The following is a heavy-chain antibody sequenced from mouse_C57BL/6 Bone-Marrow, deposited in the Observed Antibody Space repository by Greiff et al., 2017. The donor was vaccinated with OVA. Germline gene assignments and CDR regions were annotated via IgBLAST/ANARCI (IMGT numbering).Heavy chain of an antibody. V-gene: IGHV5-4*03. Sequence: EVMLVESGGGLVKPGGSLKLSCAASGFTFSSYAMSWVRQTPEKRLEWVATISDGGSYTSSPDNVKGRFTISRDNAKNNLYLQMSHLKSEDTAMYYCARGIYYGYDGFAYWGQGTLVTVSA. CDR2: ISDGGSYT. CDR3: ARGIYYGYDGFAY. J-gene: IGHJ3*01. CDR1: GFTFSSYA. D-gene: IGHD2-2*01.